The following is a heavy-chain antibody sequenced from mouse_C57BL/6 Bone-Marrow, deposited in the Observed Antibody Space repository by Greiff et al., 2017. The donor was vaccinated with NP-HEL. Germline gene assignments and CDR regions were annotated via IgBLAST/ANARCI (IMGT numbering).Heavy chain of an antibody. V-gene: IGHV7-3*01. CDR1: GFTFTDYY. J-gene: IGHJ3*01. CDR3: ARYSNYLPWFAY. Sequence: EVKLVESGGGLVQPGGSLSLSCAASGFTFTDYYMSWVRQPPGKALEWLGFIRNKANGYTTEYRASGKGRFTISRDNSQSILYLQMNALRAEDSATYYCARYSNYLPWFAYWGQGTLVTVSA. CDR2: IRNKANGYTT. D-gene: IGHD2-1*01.